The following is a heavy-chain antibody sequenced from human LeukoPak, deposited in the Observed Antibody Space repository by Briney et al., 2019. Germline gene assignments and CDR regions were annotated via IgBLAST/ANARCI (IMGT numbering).Heavy chain of an antibody. V-gene: IGHV3-48*01. CDR2: ISSSSSTI. CDR3: ARDIYGSGSYYQMLYYYYGMDV. Sequence: GGSLRLSCAASGFTFSSYAMSWVRQAPGKGLEWVSYISSSSSTIYYADSVKGRFTISRDNAKNSLYLQMNSLRAEDTAVYYCARDIYGSGSYYQMLYYYYGMDVWGQGTTVTVSS. J-gene: IGHJ6*02. CDR1: GFTFSSYA. D-gene: IGHD3-10*01.